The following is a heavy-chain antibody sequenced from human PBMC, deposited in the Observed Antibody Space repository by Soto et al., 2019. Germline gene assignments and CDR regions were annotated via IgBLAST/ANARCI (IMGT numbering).Heavy chain of an antibody. CDR2: IYYSGST. CDR1: GGSISSGDYY. Sequence: PSETLSLTCTVSGGSISSGDYYWSWIRQPPGKGLEWIGYIYYSGSTYYNPSLKSRVTISVDKSKNQFSLKPSSVTAADTAVYYCARASIAAHDYWGQGTLVTVSS. V-gene: IGHV4-30-4*01. CDR3: ARASIAAHDY. D-gene: IGHD6-6*01. J-gene: IGHJ4*02.